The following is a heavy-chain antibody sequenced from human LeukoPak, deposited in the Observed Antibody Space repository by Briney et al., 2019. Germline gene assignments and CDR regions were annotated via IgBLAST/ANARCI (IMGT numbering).Heavy chain of an antibody. V-gene: IGHV4-34*01. CDR3: ARYCSGGSCFFVPAAFDI. Sequence: SETLSLTCAAYGGSFSGYYWSWIRQPPGKGLEWIGEINHSGSTNYNPSLKSRVTISVDTSKNQFSLKLSSVTAADTAVYYCARYCSGGSCFFVPAAFDIWGQGTMVTVSS. J-gene: IGHJ3*02. CDR2: INHSGST. D-gene: IGHD2-15*01. CDR1: GGSFSGYY.